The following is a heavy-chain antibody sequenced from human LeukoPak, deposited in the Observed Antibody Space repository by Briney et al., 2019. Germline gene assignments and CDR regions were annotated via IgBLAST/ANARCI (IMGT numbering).Heavy chain of an antibody. CDR3: ARAAKITIFVGYYYYMDV. V-gene: IGHV1-8*03. CDR1: GYTFASYG. J-gene: IGHJ6*03. CDR2: MNPNSGNT. D-gene: IGHD3-3*01. Sequence: ASVKVSCKASGYTFASYGISWVRQAPGQGLEWMGWMNPNSGNTGYAQKFQGRVTITRNTSISTAYMELSSLRSEDTAVYYCARAAKITIFVGYYYYMDVWGKGTTVTVSS.